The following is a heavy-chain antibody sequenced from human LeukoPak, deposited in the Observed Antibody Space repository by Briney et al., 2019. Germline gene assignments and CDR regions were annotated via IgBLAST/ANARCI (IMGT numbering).Heavy chain of an antibody. V-gene: IGHV3-7*01. J-gene: IGHJ4*02. D-gene: IGHD3-10*01. CDR1: GFTFSSYW. CDR2: IKQDGSEK. CDR3: ATHPGDYWFGYLQL. Sequence: PGGSLRLSCAASGFTFSSYWMSWLRQAPGKGLEWVANIKQDGSEKYSVDSVKGRFTISRDNAKNSLYLQMNNLRAEDTAVYYCATHPGDYWFGYLQLWGQGTLVTVSS.